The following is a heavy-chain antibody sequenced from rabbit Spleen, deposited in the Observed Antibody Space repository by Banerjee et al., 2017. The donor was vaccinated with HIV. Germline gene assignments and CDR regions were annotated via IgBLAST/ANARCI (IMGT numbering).Heavy chain of an antibody. CDR2: INTATGKA. J-gene: IGHJ6*01. CDR3: ARDTASSFSSYGMDL. Sequence: QSLEESGGDLVQPEGSLTLTCTASGFSFSSHYYMCWVRQAPGKGLEWIACINTATGKAVYASWAKGRFTISKTSSTTVTLQMTSLTAADTATYFCARDTASSFSSYGMDLWGQGTLVTVS. D-gene: IGHD8-1*01. V-gene: IGHV1S40*01. CDR1: GFSFSSHYY.